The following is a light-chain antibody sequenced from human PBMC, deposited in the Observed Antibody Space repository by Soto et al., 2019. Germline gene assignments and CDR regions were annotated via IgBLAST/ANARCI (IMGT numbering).Light chain of an antibody. V-gene: IGKV1-27*01. J-gene: IGKJ3*01. CDR2: AAS. CDR3: QKYNGDPFT. CDR1: QGIANC. Sequence: DIQMTQSPSSLSASVGDRVTITCRASQGIANCLAWYQQKPGKVPKLLIYAASTLEPGVPSRFSGSGFGTDFTLSISSLQPEDFATYYCQKYNGDPFTFGPGTKVDIK.